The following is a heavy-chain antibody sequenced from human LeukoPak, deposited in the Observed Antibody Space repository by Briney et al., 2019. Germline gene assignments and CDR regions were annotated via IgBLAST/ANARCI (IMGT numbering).Heavy chain of an antibody. CDR3: ARCGYYDFWSGYNPATFDY. D-gene: IGHD3-3*01. CDR2: IYYSGST. J-gene: IGHJ4*02. V-gene: IGHV4-39*01. CDR1: GGSISSSSYY. Sequence: SETLSLTCTVSGGSISSSSYYWGWIRRPPGKGLEWIGSIYYSGSTYYNPSLKSRVTISVDTSSNQFSLKLSSVTAADTAVYYCARCGYYDFWSGYNPATFDYWGQGTLVTVSS.